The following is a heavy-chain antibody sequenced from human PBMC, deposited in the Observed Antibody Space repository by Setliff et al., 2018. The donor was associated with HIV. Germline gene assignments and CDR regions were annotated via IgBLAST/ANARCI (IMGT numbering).Heavy chain of an antibody. CDR1: GFPFSTFP. J-gene: IGHJ4*02. D-gene: IGHD2-21*01. V-gene: IGHV3-30*01. Sequence: GSLRLSCAASGFPFSTFPMHWVRQAPGKGLEWVAVMSGDANSQYYADSVGGRFTISRDNSKNTVYLQMNSLTTEDTAVYYCARDRNCGNGCYSSADHWGLGTLVTVSS. CDR2: MSGDANSQ. CDR3: ARDRNCGNGCYSSADH.